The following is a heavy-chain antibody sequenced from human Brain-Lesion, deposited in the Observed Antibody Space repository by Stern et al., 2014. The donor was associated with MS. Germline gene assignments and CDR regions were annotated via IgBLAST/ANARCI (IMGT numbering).Heavy chain of an antibody. CDR3: ARDQRGITIFGVVTDYYYLGMDV. CDR1: GYIFTGYY. J-gene: IGHJ6*02. Sequence: QVQLVQSGAEVKKPGASVKVSCKTSGYIFTGYYIHWVRQAPGQGLEWMAWIQPNTGGTKYAQKFQGRVTMSRDTSISTAYVELSSLTSDDTAVYYCARDQRGITIFGVVTDYYYLGMDVWGQGTTVTVSS. V-gene: IGHV1-2*02. D-gene: IGHD3-3*01. CDR2: IQPNTGGT.